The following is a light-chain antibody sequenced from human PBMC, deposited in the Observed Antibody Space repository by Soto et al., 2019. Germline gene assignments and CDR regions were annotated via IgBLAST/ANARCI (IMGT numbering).Light chain of an antibody. J-gene: IGLJ2*01. V-gene: IGLV2-8*01. CDR3: SSYAGSNNFVV. CDR1: RSDIGSYNF. Sequence: QSALTQPASVSGSPGQSITISCTGTRSDIGSYNFVSWYQQRPGKAPKLMIYEVSKRPSGVPDRFSGSKSGNTASLTVSGLQAEDEADYYCSSYAGSNNFVVFGGGTKLTVL. CDR2: EVS.